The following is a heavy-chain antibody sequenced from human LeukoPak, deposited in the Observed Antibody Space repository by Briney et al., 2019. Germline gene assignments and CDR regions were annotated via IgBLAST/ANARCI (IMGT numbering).Heavy chain of an antibody. J-gene: IGHJ4*02. CDR3: ARGGSGTYYHY. Sequence: PSETLSLTCTVSGGSITSYHYSWLRQPPGKGLEWIGYIYYSGSTNYSPSLKSRVPISVDKSKNQFSLKLSSATAADTAVYYCARGGSGTYYHYWGQGTLVTV. D-gene: IGHD1-26*01. CDR1: GGSITSYH. V-gene: IGHV4-59*01. CDR2: IYYSGST.